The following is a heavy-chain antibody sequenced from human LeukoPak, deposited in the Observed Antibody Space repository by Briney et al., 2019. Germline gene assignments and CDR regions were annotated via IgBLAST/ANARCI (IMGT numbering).Heavy chain of an antibody. CDR3: AKAGGTNCGGDCYNYGWFDP. D-gene: IGHD2-21*02. V-gene: IGHV3-30*18. Sequence: GGSLRLSCAASGFTFSSYGMHWVRQAPGKRLEWVAVISYAGSNKYYADSVKGRFTISRDNSRNTLYLQMNSLRAEDTAVYYCAKAGGTNCGGDCYNYGWFDPWGQGTLVTVSS. CDR2: ISYAGSNK. J-gene: IGHJ5*02. CDR1: GFTFSSYG.